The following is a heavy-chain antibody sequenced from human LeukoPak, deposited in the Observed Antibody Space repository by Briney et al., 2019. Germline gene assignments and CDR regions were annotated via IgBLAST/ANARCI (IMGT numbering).Heavy chain of an antibody. Sequence: ASVKVSCKASGYTFTSYGISWVRQAPGQGLEWMGWISAYNGNTNYAQKLQGRVTMTTDTSTSTAYMELRSLRPDDTAVYYCARKAGRGGFTPNDYWGQGTLVTVSS. J-gene: IGHJ4*02. CDR2: ISAYNGNT. D-gene: IGHD3-10*01. CDR3: ARKAGRGGFTPNDY. V-gene: IGHV1-18*01. CDR1: GYTFTSYG.